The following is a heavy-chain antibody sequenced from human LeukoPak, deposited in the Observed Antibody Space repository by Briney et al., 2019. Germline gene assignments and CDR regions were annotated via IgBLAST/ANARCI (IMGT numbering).Heavy chain of an antibody. CDR2: IYYSGST. CDR3: AVGVGGDYWKYYFDY. D-gene: IGHD1-1*01. V-gene: IGHV4-61*01. Sequence: PSETLSLTCTVSGGSVSSGTSYWRWIRQPPGKGLEWIGYIYYSGSTNYNPSLKSRVTMSIDTSKNQFSLNLNSVTDADTAVYYCAVGVGGDYWKYYFDYWGQGSLVTVSS. J-gene: IGHJ4*02. CDR1: GGSVSSGTSY.